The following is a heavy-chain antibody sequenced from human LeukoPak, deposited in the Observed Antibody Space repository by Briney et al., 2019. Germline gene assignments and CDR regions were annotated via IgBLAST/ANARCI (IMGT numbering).Heavy chain of an antibody. V-gene: IGHV3-33*01. Sequence: PGGSLRLSCAASGFTFSTYGMHWVRQAPGKGLEWVAVIWYDGSNKYYADSVKGRFTISRDNSKNTLYLQMNSLRAEDTAVYYCARDLGDSSGYPTYYFDYWGQGTLVTVSS. D-gene: IGHD3-22*01. CDR3: ARDLGDSSGYPTYYFDY. CDR2: IWYDGSNK. CDR1: GFTFSTYG. J-gene: IGHJ4*02.